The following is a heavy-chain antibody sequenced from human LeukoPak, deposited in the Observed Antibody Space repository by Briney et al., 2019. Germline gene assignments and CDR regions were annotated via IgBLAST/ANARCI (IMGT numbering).Heavy chain of an antibody. CDR1: GGTITSSSYY. J-gene: IGHJ4*02. CDR3: ARGSLGHCSSTSCSYFDN. D-gene: IGHD2-2*01. CDR2: IHYSGST. Sequence: SETLSLTCTVSGGTITSSSYYWDWICQPPGEGLEWLGSIHYSGSTYYNPSLIGRVTRSSDTSKNQFSQKLNSVTAADTAVFYCARGSLGHCSSTSCSYFDNWGQGTLVTVSS. V-gene: IGHV4-39*01.